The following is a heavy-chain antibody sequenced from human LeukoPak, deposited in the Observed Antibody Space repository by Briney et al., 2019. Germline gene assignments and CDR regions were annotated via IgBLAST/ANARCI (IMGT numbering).Heavy chain of an antibody. Sequence: GGSLRLSCAASGFTFSSYSMNWVRQAPGKGLEWVSYISSSSSTIHYADSVKGRFTISRDNAKNSLNLQMNSLRAEDTAVYYCARAARGGIDYWGQGALVTVSS. CDR2: ISSSSSTI. J-gene: IGHJ4*02. V-gene: IGHV3-48*04. CDR1: GFTFSSYS. D-gene: IGHD3-16*01. CDR3: ARAARGGIDY.